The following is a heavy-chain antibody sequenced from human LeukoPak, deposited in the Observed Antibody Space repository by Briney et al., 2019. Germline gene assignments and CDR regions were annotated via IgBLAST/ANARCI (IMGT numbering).Heavy chain of an antibody. J-gene: IGHJ4*02. D-gene: IGHD6-19*01. CDR2: INHSGST. CDR3: AKDIGPHHISVAGALDS. CDR1: GGSFSGYY. Sequence: SETLSLTCSVYGGSFSGYYWSWIRQPPGKGLEWIGEINHSGSTNYNSSLKSRVTISLDTSKKQFSLKLSSVTAADTAVYYRAKDIGPHHISVAGALDSWGQGTLVTVSS. V-gene: IGHV4-34*01.